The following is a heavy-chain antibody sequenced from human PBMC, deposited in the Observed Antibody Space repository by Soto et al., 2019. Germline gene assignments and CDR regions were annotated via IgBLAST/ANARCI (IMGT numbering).Heavy chain of an antibody. CDR1: GYTFTSYA. CDR3: ARAWVVVTAPDY. V-gene: IGHV1-3*05. D-gene: IGHD2-21*02. CDR2: INAGNGNT. Sequence: QVQLVQSGAEEKKPGASVKVSCKASGYTFTSYAMHWVRQAPGQRLEWMGWINAGNGNTKYSQKFQGXVXXXRXXSARTAYMELSSLRSEDTAVYYCARAWVVVTAPDYWGQGTLVTVSS. J-gene: IGHJ4*02.